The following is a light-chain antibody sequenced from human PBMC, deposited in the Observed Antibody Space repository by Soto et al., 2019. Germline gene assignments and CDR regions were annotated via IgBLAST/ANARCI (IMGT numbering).Light chain of an antibody. Sequence: IQLTQSPSSLSASVGDRVTITCRASQTISHWLAWYQQKPGKAPKLLIFDASSLENGVPSRFSGSGSGTEFTLTITGLQPDDFATYYCQQYNTYWTFGQGTKVDIK. CDR1: QTISHW. V-gene: IGKV1-5*01. CDR3: QQYNTYWT. CDR2: DAS. J-gene: IGKJ1*01.